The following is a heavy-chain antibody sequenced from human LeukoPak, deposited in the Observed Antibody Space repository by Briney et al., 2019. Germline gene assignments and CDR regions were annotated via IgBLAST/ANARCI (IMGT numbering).Heavy chain of an antibody. D-gene: IGHD6-13*01. J-gene: IGHJ4*02. CDR1: GFTFSSYA. V-gene: IGHV3-21*01. Sequence: PGGSLRLSCAASGFTFSSYAMNWVRQAPGKGLEWVSSISSSSSYIYYADSVKGRFTISRDNAKNSLYLQMNSLRAEDTAVHYCARVIAAAGQDYWGQGTLVTVSS. CDR2: ISSSSSYI. CDR3: ARVIAAAGQDY.